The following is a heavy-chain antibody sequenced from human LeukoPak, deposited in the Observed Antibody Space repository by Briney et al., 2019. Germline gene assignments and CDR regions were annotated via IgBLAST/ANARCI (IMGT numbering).Heavy chain of an antibody. CDR2: INSDGSST. CDR3: ARDLATTELYYYYYMDV. D-gene: IGHD5-12*01. J-gene: IGHJ6*03. V-gene: IGHV3-74*01. Sequence: GGSLRLSCAASGFTFSSYWMHWVRQAPGKGLVWVSRINSDGSSTSYADSVKGRFTISRDNAKNSLYLQMNSLRAEDTAVYYCARDLATTELYYYYYMDVWGKGTTVTVSS. CDR1: GFTFSSYW.